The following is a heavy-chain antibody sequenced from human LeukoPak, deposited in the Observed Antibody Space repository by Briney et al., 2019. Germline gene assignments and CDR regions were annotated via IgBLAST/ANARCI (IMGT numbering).Heavy chain of an antibody. Sequence: GESLKISCKASGYTFTSYWIGWVRQMPGKGLEWMGIIYPGDSDTRYGPSFQGQVTISADKSISTAYLQWSSLKASDTAMYYCARAPYYYDSSGFVYWGQGTLVTVSS. CDR2: IYPGDSDT. CDR1: GYTFTSYW. CDR3: ARAPYYYDSSGFVY. V-gene: IGHV5-51*01. J-gene: IGHJ4*02. D-gene: IGHD3-22*01.